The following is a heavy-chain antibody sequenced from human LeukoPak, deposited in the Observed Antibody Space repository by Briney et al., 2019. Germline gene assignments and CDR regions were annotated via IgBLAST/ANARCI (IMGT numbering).Heavy chain of an antibody. J-gene: IGHJ4*02. CDR2: IKSNNDGGTT. CDR3: TPVMVEDRGF. CDR1: GFIFNKAW. V-gene: IGHV3-15*01. D-gene: IGHD2-21*01. Sequence: GGSLRLSCAASGFIFNKAWMNWVPEAPGKGPEWVGRIKSNNDGGTTDYASPVEGRFIISRDDSKNTIYLQMNRLIIDDTAIYYCTPVMVEDRGFWGQGTLVTVSS.